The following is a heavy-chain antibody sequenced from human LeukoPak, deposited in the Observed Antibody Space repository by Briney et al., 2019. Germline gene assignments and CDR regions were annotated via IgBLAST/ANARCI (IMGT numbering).Heavy chain of an antibody. Sequence: GGSLRLSCAASGFTFSSYEMNWVRQAPGKGLERVSYISSSGSTIYYADSVKGRFTISRDNAKNSLYLQMNSLRAEDTAVYYCARGGWAVAGTFYFDYWGQGTLVTVSS. D-gene: IGHD6-19*01. CDR2: ISSSGSTI. CDR1: GFTFSSYE. J-gene: IGHJ4*02. CDR3: ARGGWAVAGTFYFDY. V-gene: IGHV3-48*03.